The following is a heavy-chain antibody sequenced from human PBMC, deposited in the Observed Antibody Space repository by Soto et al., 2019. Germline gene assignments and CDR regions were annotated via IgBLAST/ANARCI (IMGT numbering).Heavy chain of an antibody. J-gene: IGHJ5*02. Sequence: EVQLLESGGGLVQPGGSLRLSCAASGFTFSSYAMSWVRQAPGKGLEWVSAISGSGGSTYYADSVKGRFTISRDNSKNTLYLQMNSLRAEDTAVYYCSNQYCSGGSCYGPWGQGTLVTVSS. D-gene: IGHD2-15*01. CDR2: ISGSGGST. CDR3: SNQYCSGGSCYGP. CDR1: GFTFSSYA. V-gene: IGHV3-23*01.